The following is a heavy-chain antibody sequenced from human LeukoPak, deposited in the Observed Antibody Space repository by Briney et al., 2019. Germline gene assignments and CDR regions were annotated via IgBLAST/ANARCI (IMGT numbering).Heavy chain of an antibody. Sequence: SETLSLTCAVYGGSFSGYYWSWIRQLPGKGLEWIGEINHSGSTNYNPSLKSRVTISVDTSKNQFSLKLSSVTAADTAVYYCARKCSGGSCYSGRPADYWGQGTLVTVSS. CDR3: ARKCSGGSCYSGRPADY. V-gene: IGHV4-34*01. CDR1: GGSFSGYY. D-gene: IGHD2-15*01. J-gene: IGHJ4*02. CDR2: INHSGST.